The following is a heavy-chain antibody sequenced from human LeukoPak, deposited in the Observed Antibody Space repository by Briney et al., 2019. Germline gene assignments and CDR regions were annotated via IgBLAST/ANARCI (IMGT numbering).Heavy chain of an antibody. J-gene: IGHJ6*03. CDR3: ARDHGDSSRYYYYYMDV. V-gene: IGHV1-46*01. D-gene: IGHD4-17*01. CDR2: INPSGGST. Sequence: GASVKVSCEASGYTFTSYYMHWVRQAPGQGLEWMGIINPSGGSTSYAQKFQGRVTMTRDMSTSTVYMELSSLRSEDTAVYYCARDHGDSSRYYYYYMDVWGKGTTVTVSS. CDR1: GYTFTSYY.